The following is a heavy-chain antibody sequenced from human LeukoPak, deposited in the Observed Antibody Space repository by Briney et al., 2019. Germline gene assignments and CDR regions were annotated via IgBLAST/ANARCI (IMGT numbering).Heavy chain of an antibody. J-gene: IGHJ6*03. Sequence: PSETLSLTCTVSGGSISSGGYYWSWIRQPPGKGLEWIGYIYHSGSTYYNPSLKSRVTISVDRSKNQFSLKLSSVTAADTAVYYCAREITIFGNYMDVWGKGTTVTVSS. CDR3: AREITIFGNYMDV. V-gene: IGHV4-30-2*01. CDR1: GGSISSGGYY. CDR2: IYHSGST. D-gene: IGHD3-3*01.